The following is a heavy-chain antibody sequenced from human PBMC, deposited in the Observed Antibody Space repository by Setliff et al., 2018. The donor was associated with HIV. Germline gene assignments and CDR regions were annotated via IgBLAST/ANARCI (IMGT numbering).Heavy chain of an antibody. Sequence: SETLSLTCKVPGAPISSYYWNWIRQPPGKGLEWIGYIYNSGYSNSKPSLKSRVTISLDTSKNQFSLKLSSVTAADTAVYYCARGDGYRANDAYYDTGMDVWGQGITVTVSS. CDR2: IYNSGYS. J-gene: IGHJ6*02. CDR1: GAPISSYY. CDR3: ARGDGYRANDAYYDTGMDV. D-gene: IGHD5-12*01. V-gene: IGHV4-59*01.